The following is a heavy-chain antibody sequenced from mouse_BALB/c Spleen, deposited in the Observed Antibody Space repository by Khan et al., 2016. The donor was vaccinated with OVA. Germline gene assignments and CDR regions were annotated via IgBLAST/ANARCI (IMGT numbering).Heavy chain of an antibody. CDR3: TRGGHGRPFDY. V-gene: IGHV1-18*01. CDR2: ITPNNGGT. CDR1: GYTFTDYN. Sequence: EVQLQQSGPELVKPGASVKISCKASGYTFTDYNMDWVKQSHGKSLEWIGDITPNNGGTIYNQKFKGKATLTVDKSSSTAYMELRSLTSEDTAVYYCTRGGHGRPFDYWGQGTTLTVSS. D-gene: IGHD1-1*01. J-gene: IGHJ2*01.